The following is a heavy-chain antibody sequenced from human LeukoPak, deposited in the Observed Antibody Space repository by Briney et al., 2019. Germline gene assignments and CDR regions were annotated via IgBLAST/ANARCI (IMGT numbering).Heavy chain of an antibody. Sequence: NPGGSLRLSCAASGFTVSSNYMSWVRQHPGKGLEWIGYISNSGSTYYNPSLKSRLTISVDTSKNQISLKLSSVTAADTAVYYCASSRYNGYADWYFDLWGRGTLVTVSS. CDR2: ISNSGST. CDR1: GFTVSSNY. D-gene: IGHD5-12*01. J-gene: IGHJ2*01. CDR3: ASSRYNGYADWYFDL. V-gene: IGHV4-59*06.